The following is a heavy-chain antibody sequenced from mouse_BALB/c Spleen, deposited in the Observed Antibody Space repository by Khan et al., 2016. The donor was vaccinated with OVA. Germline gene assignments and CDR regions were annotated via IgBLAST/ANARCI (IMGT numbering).Heavy chain of an antibody. CDR1: GYTFTSYT. V-gene: IGHV1-4*01. J-gene: IGHJ3*01. CDR2: INPSNGYT. D-gene: IGHD2-14*01. Sequence: QMQLEESGAELARPGASVKMSCKASGYTFTSYTIHWIKLRPGQGLEWIGYINPSNGYTSYNQKFKDKATLTADKYSTQAYMELSRLTSDDSALDNCVRDGAYHRNDGWFAYWGKGTLVTVSA. CDR3: VRDGAYHRNDGWFAY.